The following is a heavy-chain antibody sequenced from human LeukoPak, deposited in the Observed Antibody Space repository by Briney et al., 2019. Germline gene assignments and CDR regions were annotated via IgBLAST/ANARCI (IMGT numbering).Heavy chain of an antibody. CDR1: GYTFTGYY. D-gene: IGHD2-15*01. J-gene: IGHJ6*03. CDR3: ARSGSGLLSGRYYYMDV. Sequence: SVKVSCKASGYTFTGYYMHWVRQAPGQGLEWMGWINPNSGGTNYAQKFQGRVTMTRDTSISTAYMELSRLRSDDTAVYYCARSGSGLLSGRYYYMDVWGKGTTVTVPS. CDR2: INPNSGGT. V-gene: IGHV1-2*02.